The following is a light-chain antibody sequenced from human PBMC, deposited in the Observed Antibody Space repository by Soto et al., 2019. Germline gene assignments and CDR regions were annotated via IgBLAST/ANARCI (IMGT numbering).Light chain of an antibody. CDR2: GAF. J-gene: IGKJ2*01. CDR1: QSVSSNY. CDR3: QQYGSSPNT. Sequence: EIVLTQSPGTLSLSPGERATLSCRASQSVSSNYLAWYQQKPGQAPRLLIYGAFTRATGIPDTFTGSGSGTDFTLTISRLEPEDFAVYYCQQYGSSPNTFGQGTKLEI. V-gene: IGKV3-20*01.